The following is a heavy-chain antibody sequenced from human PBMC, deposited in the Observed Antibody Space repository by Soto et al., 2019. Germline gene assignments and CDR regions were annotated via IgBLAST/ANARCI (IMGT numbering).Heavy chain of an antibody. V-gene: IGHV4-31*03. Sequence: SETLSLTCTVSGGSVSSGGYCWSWIRQHPGTGLEWIGYIYYSGTTYFNPSLKSRASISLDTSKNEFSLKLTSVTAADTAVYYCARRALPQCINGVCYKDGFWDYWGQGALVTVSS. CDR3: ARRALPQCINGVCYKDGFWDY. J-gene: IGHJ4*02. CDR1: GGSVSSGGYC. CDR2: IYYSGTT. D-gene: IGHD2-8*01.